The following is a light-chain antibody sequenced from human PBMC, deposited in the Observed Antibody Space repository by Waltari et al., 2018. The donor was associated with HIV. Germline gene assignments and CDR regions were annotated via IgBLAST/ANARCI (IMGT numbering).Light chain of an antibody. CDR2: EVS. V-gene: IGLV2-14*01. CDR1: SSDVGGYNY. CDR3: SSYTSSSTYVV. Sequence: QSALTQPASVSGSPGQSIPISCTGTSSDVGGYNYVSWYQQHPGKAPKLMIYEVSNRPSGVSNRFSGSQSGNTASLTISGLQAEDEADYYCSSYTSSSTYVVFGGGTKLTVL. J-gene: IGLJ2*01.